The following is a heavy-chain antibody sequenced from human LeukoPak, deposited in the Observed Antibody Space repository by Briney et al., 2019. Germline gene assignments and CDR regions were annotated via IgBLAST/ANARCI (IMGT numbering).Heavy chain of an antibody. CDR1: GYTFTGYY. CDR3: GRDSLDYGDYDPDY. D-gene: IGHD4-17*01. J-gene: IGHJ4*02. Sequence: ASVKVSCKASGYTFTGYYMHWVRQAPGQGLEWMGWISAYNGNTNYAQKLQGRVTMTTDTSTSTAYMELRSLRSDDTAVYYCGRDSLDYGDYDPDYWGQGTLVTVSS. V-gene: IGHV1-18*04. CDR2: ISAYNGNT.